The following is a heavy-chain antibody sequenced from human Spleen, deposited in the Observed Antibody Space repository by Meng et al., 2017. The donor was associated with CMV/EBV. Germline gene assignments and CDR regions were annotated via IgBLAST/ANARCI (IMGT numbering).Heavy chain of an antibody. J-gene: IGHJ6*02. CDR1: GYTFTGYY. Sequence: ASVKVSCKASGYTFTGYYMHWVQLAPGQGLEWMGRINPNSGDTNYAQKFQGRVTMTRDTSISTAYMELSRLKSDDTAVYYCGRESPPGDQLLLGNGMDVWGQGTTVTVSS. V-gene: IGHV1-2*02. CDR3: GRESPPGDQLLLGNGMDV. CDR2: INPNSGDT. D-gene: IGHD2-2*01.